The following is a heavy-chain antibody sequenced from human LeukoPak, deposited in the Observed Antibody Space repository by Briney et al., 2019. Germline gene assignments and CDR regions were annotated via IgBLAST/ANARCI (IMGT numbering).Heavy chain of an antibody. J-gene: IGHJ4*02. V-gene: IGHV3-21*01. Sequence: GGSLRLSCAASGFTFSSYSMTWVRQAPGKGLEWVSSISSGSRYTYYADSVRGRFTISRDNAKNSLYLLMNSLRAEDTAVYYCARDRPTGASRLFVVQWGQGTRVTVSS. CDR1: GFTFSSYS. CDR3: ARDRPTGASRLFVVQ. CDR2: ISSGSRYT. D-gene: IGHD3-3*01.